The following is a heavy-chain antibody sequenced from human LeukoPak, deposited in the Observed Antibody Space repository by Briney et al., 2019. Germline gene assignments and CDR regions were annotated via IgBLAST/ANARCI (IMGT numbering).Heavy chain of an antibody. CDR1: GYTLTELS. CDR3: ARDLAYCGGDCYSDYYGMDV. D-gene: IGHD2-21*02. CDR2: FDPEDGET. V-gene: IGHV1-24*01. Sequence: ASVKVSCKVSGYTLTELSMHWVRQAPGKGLEWMGGFDPEDGETIYAQKFQGRVTMTEDTSTDTAYMELSSLRSEDTAVYYCARDLAYCGGDCYSDYYGMDVWGQGTTVTVSS. J-gene: IGHJ6*02.